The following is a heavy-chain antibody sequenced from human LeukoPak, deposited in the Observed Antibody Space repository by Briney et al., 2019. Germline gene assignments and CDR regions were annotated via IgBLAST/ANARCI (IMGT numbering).Heavy chain of an antibody. CDR1: GYSFTSYW. CDR2: IYPGDSDT. V-gene: IGHV5-51*01. J-gene: IGHJ5*02. CDR3: ARGYDSSGYYRVREFDP. D-gene: IGHD3-22*01. Sequence: GGSLKISCKGSGYSFTSYWIGWVRQMPGKGLEWMGIIYPGDSDTRYSPSFQGQVTISADKSISTAYLQWSSLKASDTAMYCCARGYDSSGYYRVREFDPWGQGTLVTVSS.